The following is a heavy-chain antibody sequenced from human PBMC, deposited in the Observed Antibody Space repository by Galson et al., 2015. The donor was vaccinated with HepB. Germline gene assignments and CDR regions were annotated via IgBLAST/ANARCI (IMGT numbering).Heavy chain of an antibody. J-gene: IGHJ3*02. CDR1: GFTFSSFA. V-gene: IGHV3-30*04. D-gene: IGHD4-11*01. CDR2: ISYDGINK. CDR3: AREGVTGYDAFDI. Sequence: SCAASGFTFSSFALHWVRQAPGKGLEWVAIISYDGINKYYSDSVKGRFTISRDNSKNTLYLQMNGLRGEDTAVYYCAREGVTGYDAFDIWGQGTLVTVSS.